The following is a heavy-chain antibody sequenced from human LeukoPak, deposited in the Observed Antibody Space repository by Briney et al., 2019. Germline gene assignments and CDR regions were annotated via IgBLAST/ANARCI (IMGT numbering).Heavy chain of an antibody. CDR1: GGSISSSSYY. CDR3: SRGRGYYAPTGDFDY. J-gene: IGHJ4*02. Sequence: SETLSLTCTVSGGSISSSSYYWGWIRQPPGKGLEWIGEINHSGSTNYNASLKSRVTISVDTSKNQFSLKLTSLTAADTAVYYCSRGRGYYAPTGDFDYWGQGTLVTVSS. V-gene: IGHV4-39*07. D-gene: IGHD7-27*01. CDR2: INHSGST.